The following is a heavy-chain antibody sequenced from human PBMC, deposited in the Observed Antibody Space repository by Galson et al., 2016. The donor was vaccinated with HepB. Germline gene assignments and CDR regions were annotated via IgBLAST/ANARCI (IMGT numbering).Heavy chain of an antibody. CDR1: GFTFSNYA. J-gene: IGHJ3*02. Sequence: SLRLSCAASGFTFSNYAMSWVRQAPGKGLEWVSGISGSGSSTYYPDSVKGRFTISRDNSKNLLYVHMNSLRAEDTAVYYCAKDRLQYFAWLFPDTFDIWGQGTLVTVSS. V-gene: IGHV3-23*01. CDR3: AKDRLQYFAWLFPDTFDI. D-gene: IGHD3-9*01. CDR2: ISGSGSST.